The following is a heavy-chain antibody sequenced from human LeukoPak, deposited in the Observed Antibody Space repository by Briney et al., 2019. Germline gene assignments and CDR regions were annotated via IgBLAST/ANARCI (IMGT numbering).Heavy chain of an antibody. Sequence: ASVKFSCKTSGYSFIDYYMHWVRQARGQGLEWMGWINPNSGGTSAAQKFQGRVTMTRDTSITTVYMEVSWLTSDDTAIYYCARADRLHGGPYLIGPWGQGTLVTASS. CDR1: GYSFIDYY. J-gene: IGHJ5*02. V-gene: IGHV1-2*02. D-gene: IGHD2-21*01. CDR2: INPNSGGT. CDR3: ARADRLHGGPYLIGP.